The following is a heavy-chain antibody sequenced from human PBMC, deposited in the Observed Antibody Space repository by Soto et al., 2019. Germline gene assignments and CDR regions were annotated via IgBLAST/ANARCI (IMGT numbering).Heavy chain of an antibody. CDR2: IRVHNGNT. D-gene: IGHD3-10*01. Sequence: ASVKVSCKASGYNFINYGITWVRQAPGQGLEWMGWIRVHNGNTNYAQKLQGRVTMTTDTSTSTAYMELRSLRSDDTAVYYCVRDLDGSGSYYTYYWG. V-gene: IGHV1-18*01. CDR3: VRDLDGSGSYYTYY. J-gene: IGHJ4*01. CDR1: GYNFINYG.